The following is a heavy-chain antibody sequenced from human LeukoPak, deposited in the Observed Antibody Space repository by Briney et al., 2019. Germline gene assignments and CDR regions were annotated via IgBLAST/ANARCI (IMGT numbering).Heavy chain of an antibody. CDR1: GGSISSYY. CDR2: IYTSGST. CDR3: ASGPLRYFDWLFDY. Sequence: PSDTLSLTCTVSGGSISSYYWSWIRQPAGKGLEWIGRIYTSGSTNYNPSLKSRVTMSVDTSKNQFSLKLSSVTAADTAVYYCASGPLRYFDWLFDYWGQGTLVTVSS. V-gene: IGHV4-4*07. D-gene: IGHD3-9*01. J-gene: IGHJ4*02.